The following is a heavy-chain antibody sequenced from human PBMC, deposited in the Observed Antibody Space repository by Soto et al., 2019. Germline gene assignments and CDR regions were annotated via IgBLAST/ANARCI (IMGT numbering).Heavy chain of an antibody. J-gene: IGHJ6*02. V-gene: IGHV5-10-1*03. CDR1: GYSFTSYW. CDR2: IDPSDSYT. CDR3: ASLLNSGSYYGEHYYYYGMDV. D-gene: IGHD1-26*01. Sequence: EVQLVQSGAEVKKPGESLRISCKGSGYSFTSYWISWVRQMPGKGLEWMGRIDPSDSYTNYSPSFQGHVTISADKSISTAYLQWSSLKASDTAMYYCASLLNSGSYYGEHYYYYGMDVWGQGTTVTVSS.